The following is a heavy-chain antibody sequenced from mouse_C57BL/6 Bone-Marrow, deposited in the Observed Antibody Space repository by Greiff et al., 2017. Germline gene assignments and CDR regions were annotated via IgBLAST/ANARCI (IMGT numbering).Heavy chain of an antibody. CDR2: IRNKANNHAT. Sequence: EVQGVESGGGLVQPGGSMKLSCAASGFTFSDAWMDWVRQSPEKGLEWVAEIRNKANNHATYYAESVKGSFTISRDDYKSSVYLQMNSLRAEDTGIYYGTRPVVTTGYYYAMDYWGQGTSVTVSS. CDR1: GFTFSDAW. D-gene: IGHD2-1*01. V-gene: IGHV6-6*01. J-gene: IGHJ4*01. CDR3: TRPVVTTGYYYAMDY.